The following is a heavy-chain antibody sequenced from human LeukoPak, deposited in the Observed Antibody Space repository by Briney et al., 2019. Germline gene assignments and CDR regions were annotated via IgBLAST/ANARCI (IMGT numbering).Heavy chain of an antibody. V-gene: IGHV3-74*01. Sequence: GGSLRLSCAASGFPFSTYWMHWVRQPPGKGLRWVSRISPDGSSRIYADSVKGRFIISRDNAKNTLSLQMNSLTAADTAVYYCARDGGLLPDNWGKGTLVTVSS. CDR1: GFPFSTYW. J-gene: IGHJ4*02. CDR3: ARDGGLLPDN. CDR2: ISPDGSSR. D-gene: IGHD2-21*02.